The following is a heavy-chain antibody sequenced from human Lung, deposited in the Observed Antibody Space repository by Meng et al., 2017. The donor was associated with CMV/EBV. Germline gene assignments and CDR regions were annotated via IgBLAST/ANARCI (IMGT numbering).Heavy chain of an antibody. Sequence: GGSLTLSXAASGFTFSDYYMSWIRQAPGKGLEWVSYISSSGSTIYYADSVKGRFTISRDNAKNSLYLQMNSLRAEDTAVYYCARDKAYDFWSGHYYYGMDVWGQGTTVTVSS. CDR3: ARDKAYDFWSGHYYYGMDV. CDR1: GFTFSDYY. CDR2: ISSSGSTI. D-gene: IGHD3-3*01. J-gene: IGHJ6*02. V-gene: IGHV3-11*01.